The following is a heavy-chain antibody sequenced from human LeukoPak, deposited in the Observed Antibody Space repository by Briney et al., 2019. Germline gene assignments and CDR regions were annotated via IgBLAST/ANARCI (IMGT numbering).Heavy chain of an antibody. CDR2: IYYSGST. CDR1: GGSISSSSYY. D-gene: IGHD6-13*01. V-gene: IGHV4-39*01. J-gene: IGHJ4*02. CDR3: AAVAAAGNFDY. Sequence: SETLSLTCTVSGGSISSSSYYWGWIRQPPGKGLEWIGSIYYSGSTYYNPSLKSRVTISVDTSKNQFSLKLSSVTVADTAVYYCAAVAAAGNFDYWGQGTLVTVSS.